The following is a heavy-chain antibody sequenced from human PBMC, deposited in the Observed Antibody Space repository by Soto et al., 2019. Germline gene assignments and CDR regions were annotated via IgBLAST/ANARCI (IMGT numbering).Heavy chain of an antibody. CDR1: GFTFTNYW. CDR3: GSVFEY. J-gene: IGHJ4*02. CDR2: VDNEGIYT. V-gene: IGHV3-74*01. Sequence: GGSLGLSCASSGFTFTNYWMHCVRQAPEKGLVWVARVDNEGIYTSYADSVKGRFTISRDNAKNTLYLQMNDLRVEDTAVYYCGSVFEYWGQGSLVTVSA.